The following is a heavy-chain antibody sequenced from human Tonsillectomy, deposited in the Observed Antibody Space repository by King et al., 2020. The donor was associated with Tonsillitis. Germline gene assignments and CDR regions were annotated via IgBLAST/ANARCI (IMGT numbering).Heavy chain of an antibody. D-gene: IGHD3-10*01. V-gene: IGHV1-8*01. J-gene: IGHJ3*02. CDR3: AKSFGTTSRGFDM. CDR1: GYTFSSYD. CDR2: MNPNSGNT. Sequence: VQLVQSGAEVKKPGASVKVSCRASGYTFSSYDINWVRQATGQGLEWMGWMNPNSGNTGYAKKFQGRVTMTRDTSISTAYMELSSLRSEDTAVYYCAKSFGTTSRGFDMWSQGTMVTVSS.